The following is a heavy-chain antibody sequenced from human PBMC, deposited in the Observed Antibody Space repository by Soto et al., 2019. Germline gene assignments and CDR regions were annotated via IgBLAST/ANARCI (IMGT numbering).Heavy chain of an antibody. Sequence: QITLKESGPTLVKPTQTLTLTCTFSGFSLSTSGVGVGWIRQPPGKALEWLALIYWDDDKRYSPSLKSRLTITKDXXKXQXXLTMTNMDPVDTATYYCAHTYYYDSSGYPNWYFDLWGRGTLVTVSS. D-gene: IGHD3-22*01. J-gene: IGHJ2*01. V-gene: IGHV2-5*02. CDR3: AHTYYYDSSGYPNWYFDL. CDR2: IYWDDDK. CDR1: GFSLSTSGVG.